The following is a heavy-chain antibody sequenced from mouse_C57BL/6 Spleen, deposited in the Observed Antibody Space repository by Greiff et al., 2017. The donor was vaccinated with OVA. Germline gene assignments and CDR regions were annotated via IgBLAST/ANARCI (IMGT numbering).Heavy chain of an antibody. CDR1: GYAFSSSG. V-gene: IGHV1-82*01. D-gene: IGHD2-4*01. Sequence: VQLQQSGPELVKPGASVKISCKASGYAFSSSGMNWVKQRPGKGLEWIGRIYPGDGDTNYNGTFKGKATLTADKSASTAYMPLSILTSDDSAVYFCAREEGLRNYFDYWGQGTTLTVSS. CDR3: AREEGLRNYFDY. J-gene: IGHJ2*01. CDR2: IYPGDGDT.